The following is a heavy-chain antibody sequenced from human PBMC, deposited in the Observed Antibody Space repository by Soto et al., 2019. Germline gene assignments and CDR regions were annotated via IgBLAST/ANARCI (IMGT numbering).Heavy chain of an antibody. CDR3: AKDGGKDGYFGNWFDP. D-gene: IGHD5-12*01. J-gene: IGHJ5*02. V-gene: IGHV1-69*15. Sequence: QVQLVQSGAEVKKPGSSVKVSCKAPGGTFSNYAITWVRQAPGQGLGCLGRIIPIFGSANYAQKFQGRVTITADESTTTAYMELSSLRSDDTAVYYCAKDGGKDGYFGNWFDPWGQGTLVTVSS. CDR2: IIPIFGSA. CDR1: GGTFSNYA.